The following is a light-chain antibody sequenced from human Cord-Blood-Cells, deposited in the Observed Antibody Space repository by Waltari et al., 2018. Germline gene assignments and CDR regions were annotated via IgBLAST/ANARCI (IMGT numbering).Light chain of an antibody. CDR2: DAS. CDR3: QQYDNLPLT. CDR1: QDISNY. Sequence: DIQMTQCPSSLSASVGERVTIPCQASQDISNYLNWYQQKPGKAPRLLIYDASNLETGVPSRFSGSGSGTDFTFTISSLQPEDIATYYCQQYDNLPLTVGGGTKVEIK. J-gene: IGKJ4*01. V-gene: IGKV1-33*01.